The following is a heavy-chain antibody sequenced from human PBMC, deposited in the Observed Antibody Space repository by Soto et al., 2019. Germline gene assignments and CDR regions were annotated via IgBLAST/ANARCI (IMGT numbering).Heavy chain of an antibody. CDR3: ATVRWELHDAFDI. V-gene: IGHV4-31*03. CDR2: IYHSGIT. CDR1: GGSISTGGYY. Sequence: QVQLQESGPGLVKPSQTLSLTCTVSGGSISTGGYYWSWIRQHPGRGLEWIGYIYHSGITFYNPSLQSRVAISIDTAENQFALKLSSVTAADTAVYYCATVRWELHDAFDIWGHGTMVSVSS. J-gene: IGHJ3*02. D-gene: IGHD4-17*01.